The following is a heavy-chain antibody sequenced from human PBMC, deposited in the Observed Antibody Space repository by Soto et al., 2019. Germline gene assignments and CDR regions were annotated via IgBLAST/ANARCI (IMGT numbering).Heavy chain of an antibody. Sequence: QVQLEQSGAEVKKPGSSVKVSCKASGGTFSNSAISWVRQAPGQGLEGMGGIMPIFRTPDYAQKFQGRVTVTADESTSTAYMELSGLRSDDTAVYYCARDNDRLQLGGNYYYILDVWGQGTTVTVSS. V-gene: IGHV1-69*12. CDR1: GGTFSNSA. CDR2: IMPIFRTP. D-gene: IGHD5-12*01. CDR3: ARDNDRLQLGGNYYYILDV. J-gene: IGHJ6*02.